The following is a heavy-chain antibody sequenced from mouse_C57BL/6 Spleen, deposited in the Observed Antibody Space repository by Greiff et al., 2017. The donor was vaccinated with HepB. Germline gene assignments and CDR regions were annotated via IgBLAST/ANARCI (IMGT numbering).Heavy chain of an antibody. V-gene: IGHV1-18*01. Sequence: EVQLQQSGPELVKPGASVKIPCKASGYTFTDYNMDWVKQSHGKSLEWIGDINPNNGGTIYNQKFKGKATLTVDKSSSTAYMERRSLTSEDTAVYYCARSDYYGSSPWFAYWGQGTLVTVSA. CDR2: INPNNGGT. CDR1: GYTFTDYN. CDR3: ARSDYYGSSPWFAY. D-gene: IGHD1-1*01. J-gene: IGHJ3*01.